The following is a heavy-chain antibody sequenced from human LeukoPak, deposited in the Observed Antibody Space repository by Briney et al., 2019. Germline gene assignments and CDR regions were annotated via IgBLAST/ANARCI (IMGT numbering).Heavy chain of an antibody. V-gene: IGHV3-21*01. CDR1: GFTFDDYG. CDR2: ISSSSSYI. CDR3: ARGVAVAGAYYYMDV. D-gene: IGHD6-19*01. J-gene: IGHJ6*03. Sequence: GGSLRLSSAASGFTFDDYGMSWVRQAPGEGLEWVSSISSSSSYIYYADSVKGRFTISRDDAKNSLYLQMNSLRAEDTALYYCARGVAVAGAYYYMDVWGKGTTVTGSS.